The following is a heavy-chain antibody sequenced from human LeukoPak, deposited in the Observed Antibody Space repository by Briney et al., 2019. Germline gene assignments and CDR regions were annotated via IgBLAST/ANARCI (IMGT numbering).Heavy chain of an antibody. V-gene: IGHV3-7*01. J-gene: IGHJ3*02. CDR2: IRGDGSLK. Sequence: GGSLRLSCAASDFSFSNYWMTWLRQAPGKGLEWVANIRGDGSLKYYLDSVKGRFTISRDNAKNSLYLQMNSLRAEDTAVYYCARDANYHDSSVYYDAFDIWGQGTMVTVSS. CDR1: DFSFSNYW. D-gene: IGHD3-22*01. CDR3: ARDANYHDSSVYYDAFDI.